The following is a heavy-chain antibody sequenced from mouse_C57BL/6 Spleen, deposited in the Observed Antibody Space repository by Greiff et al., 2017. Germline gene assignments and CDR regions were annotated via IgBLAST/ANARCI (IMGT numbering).Heavy chain of an antibody. D-gene: IGHD1-1*01. CDR3: ARSITTVVDDWFAY. CDR2: IYPGDGDT. V-gene: IGHV1-80*01. CDR1: GYAFSSYW. J-gene: IGHJ3*01. Sequence: VQLQESGAELVKPGASVKISCKASGYAFSSYWMNWVKQRPGKGLEWIGQIYPGDGDTNYNGKFKGKATLTADKSSSTAYMQLSSLTSEDSAVYFCARSITTVVDDWFAYWGQGTLVTVSA.